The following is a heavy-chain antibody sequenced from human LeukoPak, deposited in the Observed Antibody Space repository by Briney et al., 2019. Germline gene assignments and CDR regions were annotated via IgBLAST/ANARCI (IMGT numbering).Heavy chain of an antibody. CDR1: GFTFGDYA. CDR3: TRVWYSGRYRVLDY. Sequence: GGSLRLSCTASGFTFGDYAMSWFRQAPGKGLEWVGFIRSKAYGGTTEYAASVKGRFTISRDDSKSIAYLQMNSLKTEDTAVYYCTRVWYSGRYRVLDYWGQGTLVTVSS. J-gene: IGHJ4*02. D-gene: IGHD1-26*01. CDR2: IRSKAYGGTT. V-gene: IGHV3-49*03.